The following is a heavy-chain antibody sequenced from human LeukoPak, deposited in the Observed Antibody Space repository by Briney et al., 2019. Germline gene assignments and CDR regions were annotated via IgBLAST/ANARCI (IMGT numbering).Heavy chain of an antibody. CDR3: ARDNGGYSYGLGDN. CDR2: ISSSSSYI. D-gene: IGHD5-18*01. J-gene: IGHJ4*02. CDR1: GFTFSSCS. Sequence: PGGSLRLSCAASGFTFSSCSMNWVRQAPGKGLEWVSSISSSSSYIYYADSVKGRFTISRDNAKNSLYLQMNSLRAEDTAVYYCARDNGGYSYGLGDNWGQGTLVTVSS. V-gene: IGHV3-21*01.